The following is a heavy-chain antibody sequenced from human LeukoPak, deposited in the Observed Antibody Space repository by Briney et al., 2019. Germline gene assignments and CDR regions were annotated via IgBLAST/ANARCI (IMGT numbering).Heavy chain of an antibody. Sequence: ASVKVSCKASGYIFTSSGISWVRQAPGQGLQWMGWISTNNGNTNYAQRFQGRVTMTTDTSTSTAYMELRSLRSDDTAVYYCARNPSGNSDEGGDYWGQGTLVIVSS. CDR1: GYIFTSSG. CDR2: ISTNNGNT. D-gene: IGHD3-10*01. J-gene: IGHJ4*02. CDR3: ARNPSGNSDEGGDY. V-gene: IGHV1-18*01.